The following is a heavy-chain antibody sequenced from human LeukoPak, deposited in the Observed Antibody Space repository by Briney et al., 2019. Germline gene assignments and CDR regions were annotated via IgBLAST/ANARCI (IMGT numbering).Heavy chain of an antibody. D-gene: IGHD3-22*01. V-gene: IGHV5-51*01. J-gene: IGHJ3*02. CDR1: GYSSTSYW. Sequence: GESLKISCKGSGYSSTSYWIGWVRQLPGKGLEWMGIIYPGDSDTRYSPSFQGQVTISADKSISTAYLQWSSLKASDTAMYYCASTYYYDSSGYYYVRAFDIWGQGTMVTVSS. CDR2: IYPGDSDT. CDR3: ASTYYYDSSGYYYVRAFDI.